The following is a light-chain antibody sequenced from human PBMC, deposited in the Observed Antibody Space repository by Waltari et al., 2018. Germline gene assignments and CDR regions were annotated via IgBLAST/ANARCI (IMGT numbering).Light chain of an antibody. Sequence: QSALTQPGSVSGAPGKSITISCSGTNKEVGGYDYVSWYQHHTGKAPKLIIYDVTKGPSGVSNRFSGSKSGNTASLTISGLQAEDEADYYCSSYAGGNNLLFGGGTKVTVL. CDR2: DVT. CDR3: SSYAGGNNLL. V-gene: IGLV2-23*02. CDR1: NKEVGGYDY. J-gene: IGLJ2*01.